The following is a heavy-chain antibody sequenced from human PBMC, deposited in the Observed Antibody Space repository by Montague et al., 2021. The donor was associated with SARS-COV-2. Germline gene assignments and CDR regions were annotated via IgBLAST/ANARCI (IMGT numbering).Heavy chain of an antibody. Sequence: SETLSLTCTVAGGSISSYYWSWIRQPPGKGLEWIGYISYSGSTNYNPSLKSRVTISVDTSKNQFSLNLSSVTAADTAVYYCARNLVVHYWYGMDVWGQGTTVTVSS. CDR2: ISYSGST. D-gene: IGHD2-15*01. CDR3: ARNLVVHYWYGMDV. V-gene: IGHV4-59*01. CDR1: GGSISSYY. J-gene: IGHJ6*02.